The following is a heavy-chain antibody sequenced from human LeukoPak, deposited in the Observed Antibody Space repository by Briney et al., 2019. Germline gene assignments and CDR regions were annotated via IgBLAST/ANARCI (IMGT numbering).Heavy chain of an antibody. J-gene: IGHJ1*01. CDR3: ARDVVRGPDDGYFQH. CDR1: GFIFSSYA. CDR2: ISYDGSDK. V-gene: IGHV3-30-3*01. D-gene: IGHD3-10*02. Sequence: PGGSLRLSCAASGFIFSSYAMHWVRQAPGKGLEWVAVISYDGSDKKYADSVKGRFTISGDNSKNTLYVQMNSLRAEDTALYYCARDVVRGPDDGYFQHWGQGTLVTVSS.